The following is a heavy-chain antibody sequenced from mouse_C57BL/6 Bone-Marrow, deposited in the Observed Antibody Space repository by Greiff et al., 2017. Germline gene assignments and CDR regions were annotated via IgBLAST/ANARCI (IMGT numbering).Heavy chain of an antibody. CDR2: TFYSGIT. J-gene: IGHJ2*01. V-gene: IGHV3-3*01. D-gene: IGHD1-1*01. Sequence: EVKVVESGPSLVRPSQTLSLTCTVTGFSINSDCYWIWIRQFPGNKLEYIGYTFYSGITYYNPSLESRTYITRDTSKNQFSLKLSSVTTEDTATXYCARVVITTVAPYYFDYWGQGTTLTVSS. CDR1: GFSINSDCY. CDR3: ARVVITTVAPYYFDY.